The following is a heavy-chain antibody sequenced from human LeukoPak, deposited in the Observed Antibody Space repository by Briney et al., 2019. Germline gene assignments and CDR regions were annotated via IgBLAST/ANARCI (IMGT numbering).Heavy chain of an antibody. V-gene: IGHV3-48*03. CDR2: ISNSGANI. CDR3: ARDAHSGDG. Sequence: GGSVRLSCAASGFTFRNYEMNWVRQAPGKGLEWVSYISNSGANIFYADSVKGRFTVSRDNAENSLFLQMNSLRPEDTAVYYCARDAHSGDGWGQGTLVTVSS. J-gene: IGHJ4*02. D-gene: IGHD6-25*01. CDR1: GFTFRNYE.